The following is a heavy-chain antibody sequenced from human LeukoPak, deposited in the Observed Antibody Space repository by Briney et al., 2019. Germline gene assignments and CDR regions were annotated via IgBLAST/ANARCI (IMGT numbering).Heavy chain of an antibody. CDR2: FDPEDGET. D-gene: IGHD3-10*01. V-gene: IGHV1-24*01. J-gene: IGHJ4*02. CDR3: ATTGLWFGEFTFDY. CDR1: GYTLTELS. Sequence: GASVKVSRKVSGYTLTELSMHWVRQAPGKGLEWMGGFDPEDGETIYAQKFQGRVTMTEDTSTDTAYMELSSLRSEDTAVYYCATTGLWFGEFTFDYWGQGTLVTVSS.